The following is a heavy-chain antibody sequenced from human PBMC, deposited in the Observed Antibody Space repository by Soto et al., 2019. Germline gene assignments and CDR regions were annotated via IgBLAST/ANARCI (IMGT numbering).Heavy chain of an antibody. D-gene: IGHD3-16*02. CDR3: ARDIGRYDY. V-gene: IGHV4-59*01. CDR1: GGSISSYY. J-gene: IGHJ4*02. CDR2: IYYSGST. Sequence: SETLSLTCTASGGSISSYYWSWIRQPPGKGLEWIGYIYYSGSTNYNPSLKSRITISVDTSKNQFPLKLSSVTGADTAVYYCARDIGRYDYWAQGTRVTVHS.